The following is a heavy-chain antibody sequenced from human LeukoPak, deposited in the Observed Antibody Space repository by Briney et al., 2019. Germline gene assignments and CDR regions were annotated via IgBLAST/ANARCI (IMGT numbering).Heavy chain of an antibody. CDR2: VYASGGT. J-gene: IGHJ4*02. V-gene: IGHV4-4*07. Sequence: KPSETLSLTRSVSVDSMSSYYWSWIRQSAGKGLEWIGRVYASGGTRYNPSLKSRVTMSVDTSKNQFSLKLTSVTAADTAVYYCARTTGFAVAGGYYFDYWGQGILVTVSS. CDR1: VDSMSSYY. D-gene: IGHD6-19*01. CDR3: ARTTGFAVAGGYYFDY.